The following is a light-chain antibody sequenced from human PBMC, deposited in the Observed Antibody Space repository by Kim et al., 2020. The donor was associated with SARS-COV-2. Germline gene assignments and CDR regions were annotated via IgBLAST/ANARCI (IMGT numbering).Light chain of an antibody. Sequence: SYELTQPPSVSVSPGQTASITCSGDKLGEKYACWYQQKPGQSPVLVIYQDSKRPSGIPERFSGSNSGNTATLTISGTQPMDEADYYCQAWDSSTYVFGTGTKVTVL. CDR2: QDS. V-gene: IGLV3-1*01. J-gene: IGLJ1*01. CDR3: QAWDSSTYV. CDR1: KLGEKY.